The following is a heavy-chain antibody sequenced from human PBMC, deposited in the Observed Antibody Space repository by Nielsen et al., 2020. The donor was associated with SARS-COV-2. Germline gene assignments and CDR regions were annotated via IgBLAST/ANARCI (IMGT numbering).Heavy chain of an antibody. V-gene: IGHV5-51*01. CDR3: AREMGDTSMVSWFDP. Sequence: GESLKISCKGSGSRFTDYWIGWVREMPGKGVEWMGIIDPDDSNTRYSPSFQGQVTISDDKYISTAYLQWNRLEASDTAMYYCAREMGDTSMVSWFDPWGQGTLVTVSS. J-gene: IGHJ5*02. CDR1: GSRFTDYW. CDR2: IDPDDSNT. D-gene: IGHD5-18*01.